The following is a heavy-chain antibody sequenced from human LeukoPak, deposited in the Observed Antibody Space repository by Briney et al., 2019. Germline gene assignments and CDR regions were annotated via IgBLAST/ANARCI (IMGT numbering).Heavy chain of an antibody. CDR3: AKVVGDYDYFDY. Sequence: GGSLRLSCAASGFTFSSYAMSWVRQAPGKGLEWVAFIRYDGSNKYYADSVKGRFTIPRDNSKNTLYLQMNSLRAEDTAVYYCAKVVGDYDYFDYWGQGTLVTVSS. V-gene: IGHV3-30*02. D-gene: IGHD4-17*01. CDR1: GFTFSSYA. CDR2: IRYDGSNK. J-gene: IGHJ4*02.